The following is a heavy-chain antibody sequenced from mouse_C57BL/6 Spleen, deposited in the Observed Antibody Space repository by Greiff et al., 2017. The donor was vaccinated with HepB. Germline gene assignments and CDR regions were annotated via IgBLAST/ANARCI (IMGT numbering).Heavy chain of an antibody. Sequence: QVQLQQPGAELVKPGASVKLSCKASGYTFTSYWMQWVKQRPGQGLEWIGEIDPSDSYTNYNQKFKGKATLTVDTSSSTAYMQLSSLTSEDSAVYYCARRGPYAMDYWGQGTSVTVSS. D-gene: IGHD3-3*01. CDR2: IDPSDSYT. CDR1: GYTFTSYW. J-gene: IGHJ4*01. V-gene: IGHV1-50*01. CDR3: ARRGPYAMDY.